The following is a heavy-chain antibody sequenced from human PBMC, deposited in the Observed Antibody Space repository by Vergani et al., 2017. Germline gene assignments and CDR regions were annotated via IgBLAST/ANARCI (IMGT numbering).Heavy chain of an antibody. D-gene: IGHD3-16*01. J-gene: IGHJ4*02. Sequence: QVQLQESGPGLVKPSQTLSLICSVSGDSITSSTYYWSWTRQPAGKGVEYIGLIYTTGSTNYNPSLKSRVTISVDTSKNQFSLNLSSVTAADTAMYYCASVYYGRWDNWGQGTLVTVSS. CDR3: ASVYYGRWDN. CDR1: GDSITSSTYY. CDR2: IYTTGST. V-gene: IGHV4-61*02.